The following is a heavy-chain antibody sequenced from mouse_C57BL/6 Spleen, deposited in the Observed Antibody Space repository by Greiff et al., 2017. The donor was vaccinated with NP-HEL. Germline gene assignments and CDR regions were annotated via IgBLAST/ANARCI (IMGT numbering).Heavy chain of an antibody. V-gene: IGHV1-15*01. CDR3: TRWVTGSFDY. Sequence: QVQLQQSGAELVRPGASVTLSCKASGYTFTDYEMHWVKQTPVHGLEWIGAIDPETGGTAYNQKFKGKAILTADKSSSTAYMELRSLTSEDSAVYYCTRWVTGSFDYWGQGTTLTVSS. CDR2: IDPETGGT. CDR1: GYTFTDYE. D-gene: IGHD4-1*01. J-gene: IGHJ2*01.